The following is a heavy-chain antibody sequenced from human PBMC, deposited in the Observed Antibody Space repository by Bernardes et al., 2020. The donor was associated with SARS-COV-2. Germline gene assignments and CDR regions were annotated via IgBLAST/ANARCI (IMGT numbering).Heavy chain of an antibody. CDR3: ASPLTNRDGFHS. CDR2: VFYNGNT. CDR1: GGSVNSGSYF. V-gene: IGHV4-39*02. J-gene: IGHJ5*01. Sequence: SETLSLTCDVSGGSVNSGSYFWVWIRQAPGRGLEWIAPVFYNGNTYYSPSLKSRASMSVDSSKNRFSLKLSSVTAADAAVYYCASPLTNRDGFHSWGQGTLVTVSS. D-gene: IGHD3-3*01.